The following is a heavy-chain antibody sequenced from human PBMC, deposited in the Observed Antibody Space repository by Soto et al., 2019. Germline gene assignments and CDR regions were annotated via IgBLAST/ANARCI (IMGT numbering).Heavy chain of an antibody. J-gene: IGHJ5*02. CDR1: GYTFTSYY. CDR3: ARGGRSAGDTNWFDP. Sequence: GASVKVSCKASGYTFTSYYMHWVRQAPGQGLEWMGIINPSGGSTSYAQKFQGRVTMTRDTSTSTVYMELSSLRSEDTAVYYCARGGRSAGDTNWFDPWGQGTLVPVSS. V-gene: IGHV1-46*01. CDR2: INPSGGST. D-gene: IGHD7-27*01.